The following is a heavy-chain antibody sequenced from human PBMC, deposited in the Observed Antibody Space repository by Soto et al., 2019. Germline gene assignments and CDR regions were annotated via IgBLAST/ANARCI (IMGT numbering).Heavy chain of an antibody. CDR2: INPNSGVA. D-gene: IGHD6-13*01. Sequence: ASVKVSCKASGFTFSGYYMHWVRQAPGQGLEWIGWINPNSGVANYAQKFHDWVTITRDTSITTAYMELSGLKSDDTAVYFCAKDDAGHPDFWGQGTLVTVSS. CDR3: AKDDAGHPDF. V-gene: IGHV1-2*04. J-gene: IGHJ4*02. CDR1: GFTFSGYY.